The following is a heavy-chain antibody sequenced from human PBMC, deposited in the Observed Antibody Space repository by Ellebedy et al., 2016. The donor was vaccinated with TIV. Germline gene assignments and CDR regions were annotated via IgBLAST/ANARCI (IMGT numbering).Heavy chain of an antibody. CDR3: ARVKQILAQGQTYGLDV. J-gene: IGHJ6*02. D-gene: IGHD3-3*02. V-gene: IGHV1-2*02. CDR2: IKPSSGAT. CDR1: GYTFTAYY. Sequence: AASVTVSCKASGYTFTAYYIHWVRQAPGQGLEWMGWIKPSSGATNYAQKFQDRVSVARDTSITTASMELSLLTSDDTAMYSCARVKQILAQGQTYGLDVWGRGTTVTVSS.